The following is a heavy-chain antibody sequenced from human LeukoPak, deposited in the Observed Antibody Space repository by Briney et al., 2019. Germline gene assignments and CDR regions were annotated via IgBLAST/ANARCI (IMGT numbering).Heavy chain of an antibody. CDR1: GGSISSYY. CDR3: ARDVKGGGAFDI. CDR2: IYTTGGT. V-gene: IGHV4-4*07. Sequence: PSETLSLTGTVSGGSISSYYWSWIRQPAGKGLEWFGRIYTTGGTNYNPSLKSRVTMSVDTSKNQFSLKLSSVTAADTAMYYCARDVKGGGAFDIWGQGTMVTVSS. D-gene: IGHD2/OR15-2a*01. J-gene: IGHJ3*02.